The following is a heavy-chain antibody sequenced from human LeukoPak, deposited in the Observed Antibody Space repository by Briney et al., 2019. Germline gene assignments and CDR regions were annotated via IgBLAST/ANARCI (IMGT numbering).Heavy chain of an antibody. Sequence: RPGGSLRLSCAASGFTFSNYPMNWVRQAPGKGLEWVSAITSDGSRTYNADSVKGRFTISGDNSKNTLYLQMNGLRADDTAVYYCAKGNTITPDYWGQGTLVTVSS. CDR1: GFTFSNYP. V-gene: IGHV3-23*01. J-gene: IGHJ4*02. CDR2: ITSDGSRT. CDR3: AKGNTITPDY. D-gene: IGHD1-14*01.